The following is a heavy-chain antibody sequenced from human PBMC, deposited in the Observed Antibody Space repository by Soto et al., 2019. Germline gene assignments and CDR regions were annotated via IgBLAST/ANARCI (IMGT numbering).Heavy chain of an antibody. Sequence: NPSETLSLTCAVSGGSTSSSNWWSWVRQPPGKGLEWIGEIYHSGSTNYNPSLKSRVTISVDKSKNQFSLKLSSVTAADTAVYYCARCYGSGSSYYYYYGMDVWGQGTTVTVSS. CDR1: GGSTSSSNW. J-gene: IGHJ6*02. CDR3: ARCYGSGSSYYYYYGMDV. CDR2: IYHSGST. V-gene: IGHV4-4*02. D-gene: IGHD3-10*01.